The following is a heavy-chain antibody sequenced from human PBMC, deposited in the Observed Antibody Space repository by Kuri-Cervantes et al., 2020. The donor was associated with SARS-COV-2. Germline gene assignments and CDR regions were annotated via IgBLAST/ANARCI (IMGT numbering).Heavy chain of an antibody. J-gene: IGHJ4*02. Sequence: GGSLRLSCTASGFTFNTYNMKWARQAPGNGLEWVTVISYDGSNKYYADSVKGRFTISRDNSKNTLYLQMNSLRAEDTAVYYCARELGSWPFDYWGQGTLVTVSS. V-gene: IGHV3-30-3*01. CDR1: GFTFNTYN. D-gene: IGHD6-13*01. CDR2: ISYDGSNK. CDR3: ARELGSWPFDY.